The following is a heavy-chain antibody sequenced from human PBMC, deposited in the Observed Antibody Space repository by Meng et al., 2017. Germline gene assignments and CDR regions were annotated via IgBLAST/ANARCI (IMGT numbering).Heavy chain of an antibody. CDR1: GGSFSGYY. Sequence: QTRSLTGAVYGGSFSGYYWSWIRQPPGKGLEWIGEINHSGSTNYNPSLKSRVTISVDTSKNQFSLKLSSVTAADTAVYYCARVRFNGDYLYFDYWGQGTLVTVSS. D-gene: IGHD4-17*01. J-gene: IGHJ4*02. CDR2: INHSGST. V-gene: IGHV4-34*01. CDR3: ARVRFNGDYLYFDY.